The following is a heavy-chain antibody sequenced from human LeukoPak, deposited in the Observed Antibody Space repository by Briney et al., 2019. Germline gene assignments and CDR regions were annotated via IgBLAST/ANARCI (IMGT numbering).Heavy chain of an antibody. D-gene: IGHD2-15*01. CDR1: GFTFSSYS. CDR2: ISSSSSYI. V-gene: IGHV3-21*01. J-gene: IGHJ3*02. Sequence: GGSLRLSCAASGFTFSSYSMNWVRQAPGKGLEWVSSISSSSSYIYYADSVKGRFTISRDNAKNSLYLQMNSLRAEDTAVYYCARDSPVVVAAVDAFDIWGQGTMVTVSS. CDR3: ARDSPVVVAAVDAFDI.